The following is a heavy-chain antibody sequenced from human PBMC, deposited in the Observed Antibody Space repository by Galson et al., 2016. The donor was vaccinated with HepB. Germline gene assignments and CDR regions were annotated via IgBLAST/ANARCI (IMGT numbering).Heavy chain of an antibody. CDR2: ISVYNGDT. Sequence: SVKVSCKASGYDFRSYGFNWVRQAPGQGLEWLGWISVYNGDTDYARKVQGRLTLTTETSTSTAFMELRSLKSDDTGVYYCARGWRFLGDGQYYPMDVWGQGTTVSGSS. V-gene: IGHV1-18*01. CDR1: GYDFRSYG. D-gene: IGHD3-10*01. CDR3: ARGWRFLGDGQYYPMDV. J-gene: IGHJ6*02.